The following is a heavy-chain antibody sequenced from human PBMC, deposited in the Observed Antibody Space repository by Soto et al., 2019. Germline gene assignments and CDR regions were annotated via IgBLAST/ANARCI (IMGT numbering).Heavy chain of an antibody. V-gene: IGHV3-15*07. CDR3: TTGPYYYDSSGYYYGFDY. J-gene: IGHJ4*02. D-gene: IGHD3-22*01. CDR1: GFTFSNAW. Sequence: GGSLRLSCAASGFTFSNAWMNWVRQAPGKGLEWVGRIKSKTDGGTTDYAAPVKGRFTISRDDSKNTLYLQMNSLKTEDTAVYYCTTGPYYYDSSGYYYGFDYWGQGTLVTVSS. CDR2: IKSKTDGGTT.